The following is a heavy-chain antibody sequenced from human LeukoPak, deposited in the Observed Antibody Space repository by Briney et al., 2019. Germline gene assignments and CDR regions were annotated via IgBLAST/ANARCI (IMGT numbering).Heavy chain of an antibody. CDR2: INTNTGNP. J-gene: IGHJ4*02. Sequence: ASVKVSCKASGYTFTSYAMNWVRQAPGQGLEWMGWINTNTGNPTYAQGFTGRFVFSLDTSVSTAYLQISSLKAEDTAVYYCARVGLSGLRYFDWYYFDYWGQGTLVTVSS. D-gene: IGHD3-9*01. V-gene: IGHV7-4-1*02. CDR3: ARVGLSGLRYFDWYYFDY. CDR1: GYTFTSYA.